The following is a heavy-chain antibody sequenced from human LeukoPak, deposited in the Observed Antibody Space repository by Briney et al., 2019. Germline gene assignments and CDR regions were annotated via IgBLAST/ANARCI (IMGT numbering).Heavy chain of an antibody. D-gene: IGHD3-9*01. CDR3: TRGSPILRYFDWLTFDY. Sequence: GGSLRLSCTASGFTFGDYAMSWVRQAPGKGLEWVGFIRSKAYGGTTEYAASVKGRFTISRDDSKSIAYLQMNSLKTEDTAVYYCTRGSPILRYFDWLTFDYWGQGTLVTVSS. V-gene: IGHV3-49*04. J-gene: IGHJ4*02. CDR2: IRSKAYGGTT. CDR1: GFTFGDYA.